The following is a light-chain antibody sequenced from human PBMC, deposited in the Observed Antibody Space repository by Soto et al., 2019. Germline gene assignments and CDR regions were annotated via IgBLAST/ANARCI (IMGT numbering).Light chain of an antibody. Sequence: QSVLTQPASVSGSPGQSITISCTGTSSDVGSYNYVSWYQHHPGKAPKLMIYDVSNRPSGVSNRFSGSKSDNTASLTISGLQAEDEADYYCSSYTSRSTLYVFGTGTKVTVL. J-gene: IGLJ1*01. CDR1: SSDVGSYNY. CDR2: DVS. CDR3: SSYTSRSTLYV. V-gene: IGLV2-14*03.